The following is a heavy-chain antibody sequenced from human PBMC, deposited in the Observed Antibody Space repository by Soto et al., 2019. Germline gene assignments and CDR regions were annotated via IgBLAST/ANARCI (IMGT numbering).Heavy chain of an antibody. CDR1: GFPFSDYS. J-gene: IGHJ4*02. V-gene: IGHV3-21*01. Sequence: EVRLVESGGGLVKPGESLRLSCAASGFPFSDYSMKWVRQAPGKGLEWVSSISSGSGYIYYADSLKGRFTISRDNAKNSLFLQMNILRAEDTAVYYCARGGYCSSTSCEIDYWGQGTLVTVSS. CDR2: ISSGSGYI. D-gene: IGHD2-2*01. CDR3: ARGGYCSSTSCEIDY.